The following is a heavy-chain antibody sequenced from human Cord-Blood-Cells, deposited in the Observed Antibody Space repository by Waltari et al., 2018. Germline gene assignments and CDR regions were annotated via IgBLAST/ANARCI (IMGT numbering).Heavy chain of an antibody. Sequence: QVQLQESGPGLVKHSETLSPTCTVSGYPISSGYYWGWIRQSPGKGLEWIWSIYHSGSTYYHPSLKSRVTISVDTSKNQFSLKLSSVTAADTAVYYCARVNYSNYFDYWGQGTLVTVSS. V-gene: IGHV4-38-2*02. CDR1: GYPISSGYY. J-gene: IGHJ4*02. D-gene: IGHD4-4*01. CDR3: ARVNYSNYFDY. CDR2: IYHSGST.